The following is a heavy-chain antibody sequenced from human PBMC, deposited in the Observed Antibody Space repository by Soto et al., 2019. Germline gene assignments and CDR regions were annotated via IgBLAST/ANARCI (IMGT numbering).Heavy chain of an antibody. D-gene: IGHD3-10*01. CDR1: GGSIRSGGYY. Sequence: SETLSLTCTVSGGSIRSGGYYWSWIRQRPGKGLEWIGYIYYSGSTYYNPSLKSRVTISVDTSKNQFSLKLSSVTAADTAVYYCARVTGGSGSYYARRIFDYWGQGTLVTVSS. CDR3: ARVTGGSGSYYARRIFDY. J-gene: IGHJ4*02. V-gene: IGHV4-31*03. CDR2: IYYSGST.